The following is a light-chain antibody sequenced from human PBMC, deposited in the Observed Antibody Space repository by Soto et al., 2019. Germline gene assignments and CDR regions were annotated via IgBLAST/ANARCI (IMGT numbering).Light chain of an antibody. V-gene: IGKV3-20*01. CDR1: DSVIANY. J-gene: IGKJ1*01. Sequence: DILLTQSPGTLSLSPGQRATLSCRASDSVIANYLAWYHQQKFGQAPRLLIYAASARATGVSDRFSGSVSGTDFTLTISRLETEDFGTYYCHQYGSTQWTFGQGTAVVI. CDR3: HQYGSTQWT. CDR2: AAS.